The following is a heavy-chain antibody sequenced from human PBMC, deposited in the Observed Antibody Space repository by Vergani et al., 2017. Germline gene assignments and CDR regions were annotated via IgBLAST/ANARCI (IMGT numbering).Heavy chain of an antibody. CDR2: IIPILGIA. CDR1: GGTFSSYT. V-gene: IGHV1-69*08. CDR3: ARDLGPDSSGWSGAFDI. Sequence: QVQLVQSGAEVKKPGSSVKVSCKASGGTFSSYTISWVRQAPGQGLEWMGRIIPILGIANYAQKFQGRVTITADKSTSTAYMELSSLGSEDTAVYYCARDLGPDSSGWSGAFDIWGQGTMVTVSS. J-gene: IGHJ3*02. D-gene: IGHD6-19*01.